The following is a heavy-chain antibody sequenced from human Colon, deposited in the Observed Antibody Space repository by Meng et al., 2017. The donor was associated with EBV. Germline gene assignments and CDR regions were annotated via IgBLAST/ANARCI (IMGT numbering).Heavy chain of an antibody. J-gene: IGHJ4*02. D-gene: IGHD6-19*01. CDR3: ARVSSGWDYFDY. CDR2: IYYSGST. V-gene: IGHV4-31*03. Sequence: QGQLQVSGPGLVKPSQTLSLTCTVSGGSVSSGGYYWTWIRQHPGKGLEWFGHIYYSGSTFYNPSLKRRVIISIDTSKNQFSLNLRSVTAADTAVYYCARVSSGWDYFDYWGQGTLVTVSS. CDR1: GGSVSSGGYY.